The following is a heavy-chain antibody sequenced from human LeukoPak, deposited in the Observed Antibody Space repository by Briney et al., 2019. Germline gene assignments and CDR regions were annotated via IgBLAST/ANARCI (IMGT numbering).Heavy chain of an antibody. CDR1: GGSISSYY. J-gene: IGHJ4*02. D-gene: IGHD1-26*01. V-gene: IGHV4-59*01. CDR3: ARLKKWEPRGPFDY. CDR2: IYYSGST. Sequence: SETLSLTCTVSGGSISSYYWSWFRQPAGKGLEWIGYIYYSGSTNYNPSLKSRVTISVDTSKNQFSLKLSSVTAADTAVYYCARLKKWEPRGPFDYWGQGTLVTVSS.